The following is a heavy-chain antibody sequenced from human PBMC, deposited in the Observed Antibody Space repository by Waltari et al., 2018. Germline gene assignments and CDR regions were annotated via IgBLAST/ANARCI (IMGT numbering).Heavy chain of an antibody. J-gene: IGHJ6*03. CDR1: GGSISRGSYY. CDR3: ARELSYYYMDV. CDR2: IYTSGST. V-gene: IGHV4-61*02. Sequence: QVQLQESGPGLVKPSQTLSLTCTVSGGSISRGSYYWTWIRQPAGKGLEWIGRIYTSGSTNYNPSLKSRVTISVDTSKNQFSLKLSSVTAADTAVYYCARELSYYYMDVWGKGTTVTVSS.